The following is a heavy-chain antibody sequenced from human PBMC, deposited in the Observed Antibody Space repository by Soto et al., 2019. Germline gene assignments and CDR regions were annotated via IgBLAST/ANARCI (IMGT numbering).Heavy chain of an antibody. CDR3: AKGLGGDPYYFDY. CDR1: GFTFSSYG. CDR2: ISYDGSNK. J-gene: IGHJ4*02. V-gene: IGHV3-30*18. Sequence: QVQLVESGGGVVQPGRSLRLSCAASGFTFSSYGMHWVRQAPGKGLEWVAVISYDGSNKYYADSVKGRFTISRDNSKNTLYLQMNSLRAEDTAVYYCAKGLGGDPYYFDYWGQGTLVTVSS. D-gene: IGHD2-21*01.